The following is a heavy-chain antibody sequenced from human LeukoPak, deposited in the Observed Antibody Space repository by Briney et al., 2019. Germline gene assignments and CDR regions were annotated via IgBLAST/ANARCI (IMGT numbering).Heavy chain of an antibody. CDR3: ASSLRGVVAAFIDY. CDR1: GFTFSCYS. CDR2: ISSSSSYI. Sequence: GGSLRLSCAASGFTFSCYSMNWVRQAPGKGLEWVSSISSSSSYIYYADSVKGRFTISRDNAKNSLYLQMNSLRAEDTAVYYCASSLRGVVAAFIDYWGQGTLVTVSS. V-gene: IGHV3-21*01. D-gene: IGHD2-15*01. J-gene: IGHJ4*02.